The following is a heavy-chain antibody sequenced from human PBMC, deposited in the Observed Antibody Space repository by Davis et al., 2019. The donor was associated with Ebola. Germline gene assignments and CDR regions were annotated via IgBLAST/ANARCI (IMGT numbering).Heavy chain of an antibody. CDR3: ARGREGIAAAAWMDV. Sequence: PSETLSLTCTVSGGSISSYYWSWIRQPAGKGLEWIGRIYTSGSTNYNPSLKSRVTMSVDTSKNQFSLKLSSVTAADTAVYYCARGREGIAAAAWMDVWGQGTTVTVSS. J-gene: IGHJ6*02. CDR1: GGSISSYY. V-gene: IGHV4-4*07. D-gene: IGHD6-13*01. CDR2: IYTSGST.